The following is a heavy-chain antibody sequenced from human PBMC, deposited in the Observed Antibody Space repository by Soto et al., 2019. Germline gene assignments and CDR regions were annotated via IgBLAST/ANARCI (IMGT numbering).Heavy chain of an antibody. CDR2: IYYSGRT. CDR3: ARQRTTVVTQAYFDH. V-gene: IGHV4-39*01. Sequence: SETLSLTCIVSGESISSSSYYWGWIRQPPGKGLEWIGSIYYSGRTYYNPSFKSRVTISIDTSKNQFSLKLSSVTATDTAVYCCARQRTTVVTQAYFDHWGQGALVTVSS. CDR1: GESISSSSYY. J-gene: IGHJ4*02. D-gene: IGHD2-21*02.